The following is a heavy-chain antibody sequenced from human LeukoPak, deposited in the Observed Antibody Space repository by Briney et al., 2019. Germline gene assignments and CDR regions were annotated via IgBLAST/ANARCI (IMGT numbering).Heavy chain of an antibody. CDR2: IKQDGGER. CDR3: ARNLNYYDRSGYYRYYYGMDV. CDR1: GFTLSDYW. D-gene: IGHD3-22*01. V-gene: IGHV3-7*05. Sequence: GGSLRLSCAASGFTLSDYWMSWVRQAPGKGLGWVANIKQDGGERYYVDSVKGRFTISRDNAKNSLYLQMNSPRAEDTAVYYCARNLNYYDRSGYYRYYYGMDVWGQGTTVTVSS. J-gene: IGHJ6*02.